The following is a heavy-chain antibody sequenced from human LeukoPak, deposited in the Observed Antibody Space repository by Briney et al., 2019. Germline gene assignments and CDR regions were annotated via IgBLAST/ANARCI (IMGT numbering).Heavy chain of an antibody. V-gene: IGHV3-23*01. CDR1: GFTFSTYA. D-gene: IGHD3-10*01. J-gene: IGHJ4*02. CDR2: FSGGGGYT. CDR3: AKDPAFGSGTYYPFDY. Sequence: PGGSLRLSCAASGFTFSTYAMSWVRQAPGKGLEWGSGFSGGGGYTHYADSVKGRFTISRDTSKNTLYLQMNSLRAEDTAIYYCAKDPAFGSGTYYPFDYWGQGTLVTISS.